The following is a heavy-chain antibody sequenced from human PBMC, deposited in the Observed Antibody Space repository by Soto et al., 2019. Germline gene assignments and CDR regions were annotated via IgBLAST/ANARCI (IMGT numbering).Heavy chain of an antibody. CDR3: AKILQLGDYAFYYYGMDV. V-gene: IGHV3-30*18. J-gene: IGHJ6*02. Sequence: VQLVESGGGVVQPGRSLRLSCAASGFTFSNYGMHWVRQAPGKGLEWVAVISYDGSNKYYADSVKGRFTISRDNSKNTLYLQMNSLRAEDTAVYYCAKILQLGDYAFYYYGMDVWGQGTTVTVSS. CDR1: GFTFSNYG. CDR2: ISYDGSNK. D-gene: IGHD4-17*01.